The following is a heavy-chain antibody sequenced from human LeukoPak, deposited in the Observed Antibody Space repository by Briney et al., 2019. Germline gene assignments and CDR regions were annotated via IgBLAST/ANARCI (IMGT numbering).Heavy chain of an antibody. J-gene: IGHJ4*02. CDR2: ISNNNVKT. Sequence: GASVKVSCKASGYTFSSFGISWVRQAPGQGLEWIGWISNNNVKTKYAQKFQGRVTITTDTSTTTAYMELRSLRSDDTALYYCARDRGEMGRGREAFDYFDYWGQGTLVTVSS. CDR1: GYTFSSFG. CDR3: ARDRGEMGRGREAFDYFDY. D-gene: IGHD3-10*01. V-gene: IGHV1-18*01.